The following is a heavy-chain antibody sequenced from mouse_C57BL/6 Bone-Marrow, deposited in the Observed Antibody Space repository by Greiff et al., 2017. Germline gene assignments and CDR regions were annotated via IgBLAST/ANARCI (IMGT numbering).Heavy chain of an antibody. Sequence: QVQLQQPGAELVKPGASVKMSCKASGYTFTSYWITWVKQRPGQGLEWIGDIYPGSGSTNYNEKFKSKATLTADTSSSTAYMQLSSLTSEDSAVYYCARPYYNNYWYFDVWCTGTTVTVSS. D-gene: IGHD2-5*01. V-gene: IGHV1-55*01. CDR1: GYTFTSYW. CDR2: IYPGSGST. J-gene: IGHJ1*03. CDR3: ARPYYNNYWYFDV.